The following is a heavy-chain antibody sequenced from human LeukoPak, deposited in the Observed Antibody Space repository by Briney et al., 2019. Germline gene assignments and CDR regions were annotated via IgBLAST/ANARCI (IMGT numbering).Heavy chain of an antibody. J-gene: IGHJ4*02. CDR3: ARGPPRSQDDY. CDR2: ISYDGSNK. V-gene: IGHV3-30-3*01. CDR1: GLTFSSYA. Sequence: GGSLRLSCAASGLTFSSYAMHWVRQAPGKGLEWVAVISYDGSNKYYTDSVKGRFTISRDNSKNTLYLQMNSLRAEDTAVYYCARGPPRSQDDYWGQGTLVTVSS.